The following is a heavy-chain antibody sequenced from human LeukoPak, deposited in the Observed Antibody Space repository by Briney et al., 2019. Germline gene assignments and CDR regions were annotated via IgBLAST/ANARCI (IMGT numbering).Heavy chain of an antibody. CDR1: GGSFSGYY. V-gene: IGHV4-34*01. J-gene: IGHJ3*02. CDR2: INHSGST. D-gene: IGHD4-17*01. CDR3: ARLDYGDYSSGEAFDI. Sequence: SETLSLTCAVYGGSFSGYYWSWIRQPPGKGLEWIGEINHSGSTNYNPSLKSRVTISVDTSKNQFSLKLSSVTAADTAVFYCARLDYGDYSSGEAFDIWGQGTMVTVSS.